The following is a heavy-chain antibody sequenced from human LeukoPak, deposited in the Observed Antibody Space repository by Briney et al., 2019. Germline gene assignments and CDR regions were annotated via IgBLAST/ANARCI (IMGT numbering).Heavy chain of an antibody. D-gene: IGHD3-3*01. Sequence: ASVKVSCMASGYTFTIYDINWVRQAPGQGLEWVGWMNPNSGGTVYAQKFQGRVTLTRDTSIGTLYMELNSLRSEDTAVYYCARGAIFGVTPRGYGMDVWGQGTTVTVSS. J-gene: IGHJ6*02. CDR3: ARGAIFGVTPRGYGMDV. CDR2: MNPNSGGT. V-gene: IGHV1-8*01. CDR1: GYTFTIYD.